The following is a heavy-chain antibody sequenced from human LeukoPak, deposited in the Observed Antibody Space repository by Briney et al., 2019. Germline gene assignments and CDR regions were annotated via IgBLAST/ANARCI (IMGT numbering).Heavy chain of an antibody. CDR2: SHYSGST. Sequence: SETLSLTCSVSGGSISSYYWSWIRQPPGKGLECIGYSHYSGSTNYNPSLKSRVTISVDRSKNQFSLKLNSVTAADTAVYYCARHSNAFDIWGQGTMVTVSS. CDR1: GGSISSYY. CDR3: ARHSNAFDI. J-gene: IGHJ3*02. V-gene: IGHV4-59*01.